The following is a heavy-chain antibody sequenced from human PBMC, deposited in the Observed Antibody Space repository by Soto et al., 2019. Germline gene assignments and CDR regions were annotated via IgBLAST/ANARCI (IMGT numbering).Heavy chain of an antibody. V-gene: IGHV1-18*01. Sequence: VSVKVCSKSPGDTFTSYCLSSLRHAPGQGLEWMGWIFAHNGNTNYAQKLQGRVTMTTDTSTSTAYMELRSLGSDDTAVYYCASGWFGEFVYYFDYWGQGTLVTVS. CDR3: ASGWFGEFVYYFDY. CDR1: GDTFTSYC. J-gene: IGHJ4*02. D-gene: IGHD3-10*01. CDR2: IFAHNGNT.